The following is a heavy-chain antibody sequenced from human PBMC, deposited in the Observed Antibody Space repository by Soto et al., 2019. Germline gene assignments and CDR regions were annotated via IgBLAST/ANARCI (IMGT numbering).Heavy chain of an antibody. Sequence: EVQLVESGGGLVQPGGSLRLSCVASGFTFSSYWMHWVRQAPGKGLVWVSSISNDGSSIYADPVKGRVTISRDNAKNTLYLQMNRLRAEDTAVYYCARLPNKSPQNWGQGTLVIVSP. CDR2: ISNDGSS. CDR1: GFTFSSYW. V-gene: IGHV3-74*01. CDR3: ARLPNKSPQN. J-gene: IGHJ1*01.